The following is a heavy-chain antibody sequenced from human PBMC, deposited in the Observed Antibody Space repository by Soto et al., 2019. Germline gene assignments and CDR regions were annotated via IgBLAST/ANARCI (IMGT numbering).Heavy chain of an antibody. J-gene: IGHJ4*02. CDR1: GGSISSSSYY. CDR2: IYYSGST. V-gene: IGHV4-39*01. Sequence: SETLSLTCTVSGGSISSSSYYWGWIRQPPGKGLEWIGSIYYSGSTYYNPSLKSRVTISVDTSKNQFSLKLSSVTAADTAVYYCAIFHAHKFDYWGQGTLVTVSS. CDR3: AIFHAHKFDY. D-gene: IGHD3-9*01.